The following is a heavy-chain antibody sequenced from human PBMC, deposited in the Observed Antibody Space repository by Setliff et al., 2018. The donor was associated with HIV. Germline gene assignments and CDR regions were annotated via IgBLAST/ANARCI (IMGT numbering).Heavy chain of an antibody. V-gene: IGHV4-61*02. Sequence: SETLSLTCTVSGGSISSGSYYWSWIRQPAGKGLEWIGRIYTSGSTNYNPSLESRVTISVDASKNQFSLRLSSVTAADTAVYYCAAWGPRYTYAPFFFDSWGQGTLVTVSS. J-gene: IGHJ4*02. CDR1: GGSISSGSYY. CDR3: AAWGPRYTYAPFFFDS. D-gene: IGHD2-2*01. CDR2: IYTSGST.